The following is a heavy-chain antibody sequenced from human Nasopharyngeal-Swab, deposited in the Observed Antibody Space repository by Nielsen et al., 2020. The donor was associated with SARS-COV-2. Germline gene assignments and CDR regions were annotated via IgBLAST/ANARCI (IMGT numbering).Heavy chain of an antibody. CDR2: IKQDGSEK. J-gene: IGHJ4*02. Sequence: GESLKISCAASGFTFSSYWMSWVRQAPGKGLEWVANIKQDGSEKYYVDSVKGRFTISRDNAKNSLYLQMNSLRAEDTAVYYCARDSYYGSGSSVDYWGQGTLVTVSS. D-gene: IGHD3-10*01. CDR3: ARDSYYGSGSSVDY. CDR1: GFTFSSYW. V-gene: IGHV3-7*01.